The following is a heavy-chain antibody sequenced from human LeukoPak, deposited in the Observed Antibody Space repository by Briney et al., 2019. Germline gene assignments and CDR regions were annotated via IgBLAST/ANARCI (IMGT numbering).Heavy chain of an antibody. Sequence: PGGSLRLSCAASGFTFSSYSMNWVRQAPGKGLEWVSSISSSSSYIYYADSVKGRFTISRDNAKNSLYLQMNSLRAEDTAVYYCARDYSSSSGNALRKAYFDYWGQGTLVTVSS. J-gene: IGHJ4*02. D-gene: IGHD6-6*01. V-gene: IGHV3-21*01. CDR3: ARDYSSSSGNALRKAYFDY. CDR2: ISSSSSYI. CDR1: GFTFSSYS.